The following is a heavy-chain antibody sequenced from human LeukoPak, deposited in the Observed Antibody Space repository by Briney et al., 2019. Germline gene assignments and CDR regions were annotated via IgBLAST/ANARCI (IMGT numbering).Heavy chain of an antibody. V-gene: IGHV3-66*01. CDR2: IYSVGST. CDR3: ARRPGFDY. J-gene: IGHJ4*02. Sequence: GGSLRLSCAASGFTVSSNYMSWVRQAPGKGLEWVSVIYSVGSTFYADSVKGGFTISRDNSKNTLYLQMNNLRAEDTAVYYCARRPGFDYWGQGTLVTVSS. CDR1: GFTVSSNY.